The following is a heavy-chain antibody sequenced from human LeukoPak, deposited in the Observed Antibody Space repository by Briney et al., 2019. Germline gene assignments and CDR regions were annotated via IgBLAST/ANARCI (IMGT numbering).Heavy chain of an antibody. Sequence: GGSLRLSCAASGFPFSSYAMSWVRQAPGKGLEWVSAISGSGGSTYYADSVKGRFTISRDNSKNTLYLQMNSLRAEDTAVYYCANDLLGYYASGSYDNWFDPWGQGTLVTVSS. V-gene: IGHV3-23*01. D-gene: IGHD3-10*01. CDR3: ANDLLGYYASGSYDNWFDP. CDR1: GFPFSSYA. CDR2: ISGSGGST. J-gene: IGHJ5*02.